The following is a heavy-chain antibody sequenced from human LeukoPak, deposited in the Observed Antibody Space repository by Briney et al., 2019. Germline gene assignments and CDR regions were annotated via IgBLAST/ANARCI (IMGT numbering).Heavy chain of an antibody. CDR1: GGSFSGYY. J-gene: IGHJ3*02. CDR2: INHSGST. D-gene: IGHD3-10*02. V-gene: IGHV4-34*01. CDR3: AVCSVTGRAFDI. Sequence: PSETLSLTCAVHGGSFSGYYWSWIRQPPGKGLEWIGEINHSGSTNYNPSLKSRVTISVDTSKNQFSLKLSSVTAADTAVYYCAVCSVTGRAFDIWGQGTMVTVSS.